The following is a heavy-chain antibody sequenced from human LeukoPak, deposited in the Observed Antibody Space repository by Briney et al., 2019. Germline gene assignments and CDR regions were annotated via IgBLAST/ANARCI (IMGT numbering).Heavy chain of an antibody. CDR2: IYYSGST. Sequence: SETLSLTCTVSGGSISGYYWSWIRQSPGKGLEWIGYIYYSGSTNYNPSLKSRVTISVDTSNNQFSLRLSSVTAADTAVYYCARDLSYSNFAYFDYWGQGTLVTVPS. J-gene: IGHJ4*02. CDR3: ARDLSYSNFAYFDY. V-gene: IGHV4-59*01. D-gene: IGHD4-11*01. CDR1: GGSISGYY.